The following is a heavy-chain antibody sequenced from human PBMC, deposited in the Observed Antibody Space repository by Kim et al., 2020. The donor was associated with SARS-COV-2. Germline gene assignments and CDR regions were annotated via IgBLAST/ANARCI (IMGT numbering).Heavy chain of an antibody. D-gene: IGHD6-19*01. CDR3: ARDTEDSSGWYNGAFDI. V-gene: IGHV4-59*01. Sequence: LKRRVTISVDTSKNQFSLKLSSVTAADTAVYYCARDTEDSSGWYNGAFDIWGQGTMVTVSS. J-gene: IGHJ3*02.